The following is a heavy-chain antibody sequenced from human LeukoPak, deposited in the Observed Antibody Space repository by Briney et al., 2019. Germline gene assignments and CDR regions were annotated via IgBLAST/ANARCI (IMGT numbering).Heavy chain of an antibody. J-gene: IGHJ4*02. Sequence: GGSLRLSCGVSGFTFSSYAMSWVRQSPGKGVEGVSAISGSGGSTYYTDSVKGRPTIQRDNPKNTLYLQMHSRRPEDTAVYYCAKDLAMGDYFDYWGQGARATVSS. V-gene: IGHV3-23*01. CDR2: ISGSGGST. D-gene: IGHD5-18*01. CDR3: AKDLAMGDYFDY. CDR1: GFTFSSYA.